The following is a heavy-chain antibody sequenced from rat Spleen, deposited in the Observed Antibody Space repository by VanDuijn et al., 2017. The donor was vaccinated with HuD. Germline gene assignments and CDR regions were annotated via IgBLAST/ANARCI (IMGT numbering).Heavy chain of an antibody. V-gene: IGHV5-19*01. CDR2: ISPSGGST. CDR1: GFTFTTYW. J-gene: IGHJ4*01. Sequence: EVQLVETGGGLVQPGKSLKLSCVASGFTFTTYWMYWVRQAPTKGLEWVASISPSGGSTYYRDSVKGRFTISRNTAKNTQYLQMDSLRSEYTATYYCVTDRTPIDACRQGASFTLSS. CDR3: VTDRTPIDA.